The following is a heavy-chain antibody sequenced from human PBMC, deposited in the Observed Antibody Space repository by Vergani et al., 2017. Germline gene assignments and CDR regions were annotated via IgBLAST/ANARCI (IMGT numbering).Heavy chain of an antibody. V-gene: IGHV1-24*01. D-gene: IGHD2-15*01. J-gene: IGHJ4*02. CDR2: FDPEDGET. CDR3: ATDAFSGRALPSFDY. CDR1: GYSLTELS. Sequence: QVQLVQSGSEVRKPGASVKVSCQVSGYSLTELSMHWVRQAPGKGLEWMGGFDPEDGETIYAQKFQGRVTMTEDTSTDTAYMELSSLRSEDTAVYYCATDAFSGRALPSFDYWGQGTLVTVSS.